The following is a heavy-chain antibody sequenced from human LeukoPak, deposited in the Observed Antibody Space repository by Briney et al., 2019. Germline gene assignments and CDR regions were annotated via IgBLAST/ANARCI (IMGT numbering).Heavy chain of an antibody. J-gene: IGHJ2*01. CDR3: ARHSSGWYVWYFDL. CDR2: IYYSGST. Sequence: SETLSLTCTVSGGSISSYYWSWIRQPPGKGLEWIGYIYYSGSTNYNPSLKSRVTISVDASKNQFSLKLSSVTAADTAVYYCARHSSGWYVWYFDLWGRGTLVTVSS. V-gene: IGHV4-59*08. D-gene: IGHD6-19*01. CDR1: GGSISSYY.